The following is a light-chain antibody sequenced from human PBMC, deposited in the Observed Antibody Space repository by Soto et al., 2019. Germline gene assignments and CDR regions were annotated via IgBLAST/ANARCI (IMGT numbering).Light chain of an antibody. Sequence: DIQMTQSPSTLSAAVGDRVTITCRASQRISNWLAWYQQKPGKAPKLLISGASSLESGVPSRFSGSGSGTEFTLTISSLQTDDFATYYCQQYDSYSYTFGQGTKREI. CDR3: QQYDSYSYT. CDR2: GAS. V-gene: IGKV1-5*01. J-gene: IGKJ2*01. CDR1: QRISNW.